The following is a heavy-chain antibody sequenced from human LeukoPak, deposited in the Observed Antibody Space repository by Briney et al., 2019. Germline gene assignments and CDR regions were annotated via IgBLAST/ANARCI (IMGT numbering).Heavy chain of an antibody. CDR2: ISYDVSNK. CDR1: GFTFSSYG. J-gene: IGHJ4*02. D-gene: IGHD4-17*01. V-gene: IGHV3-30*18. CDR3: AKDWDDYGDYGLLDY. Sequence: GGSLRLSCAASGFTFSSYGMHWVRQAPGKGLEWVAVISYDVSNKYHADSVKGRFTISRDNSKNTLYLQMNSLRAEDTAVYYCAKDWDDYGDYGLLDYWGQGTLVTVSS.